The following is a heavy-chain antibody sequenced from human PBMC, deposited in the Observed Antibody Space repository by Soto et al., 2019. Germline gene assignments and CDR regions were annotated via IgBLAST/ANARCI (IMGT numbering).Heavy chain of an antibody. CDR3: ARGRGIAVALNFDY. J-gene: IGHJ4*02. CDR2: INHSGST. V-gene: IGHV4-34*01. D-gene: IGHD6-19*01. CDR1: GGSFSGYY. Sequence: SETLSLTCAVYGGSFSGYYWSWIRQPPGKGLEWIGEINHSGSTNYNPSLKSRVTISVDTSKNQFSLKLSSVTAADTAVYYCARGRGIAVALNFDYWGQGTLVTVPQ.